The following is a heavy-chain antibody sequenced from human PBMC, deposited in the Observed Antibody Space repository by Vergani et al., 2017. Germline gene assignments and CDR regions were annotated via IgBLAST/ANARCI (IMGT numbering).Heavy chain of an antibody. D-gene: IGHD2-8*01. CDR2: ISYDGSNK. CDR1: GFTFSSYA. CDR3: AREPPMHCTNGVCYYYYGMDV. J-gene: IGHJ6*02. V-gene: IGHV3-30-3*01. Sequence: QVQLVESGGGVVQPGRSLRLSCAASGFTFSSYAMHWVRQAPGKGLEWVAVISYDGSNKYYADSVKGRFTISRDNSKNTLYLQMNSLRAEDTAVYYCAREPPMHCTNGVCYYYYGMDVWGQGTTVTVSS.